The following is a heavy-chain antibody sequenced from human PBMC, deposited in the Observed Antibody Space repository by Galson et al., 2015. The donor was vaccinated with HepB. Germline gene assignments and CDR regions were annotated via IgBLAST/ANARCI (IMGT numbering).Heavy chain of an antibody. J-gene: IGHJ4*02. Sequence: SPRLPRPAAGFPLTPDSMDWVRQAPGKGLEWLSYIHGDGTTIFYADSVKARFTISRDTAKNSVYLHMNSLRAEDTGVYYCARDLHWAFDYWGQGTLATVS. CDR1: GFPLTPDS. CDR3: ARDLHWAFDY. V-gene: IGHV3-48*01. CDR2: IHGDGTTI. D-gene: IGHD7-27*01.